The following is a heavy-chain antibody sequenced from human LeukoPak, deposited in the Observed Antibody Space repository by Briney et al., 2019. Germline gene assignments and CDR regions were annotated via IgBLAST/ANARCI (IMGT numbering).Heavy chain of an antibody. D-gene: IGHD3-22*01. Sequence: GGSLRLSCAASGFTVSSNYMSWVRQAPGKGLEWVSGINWNGDSTDYADSVKGRFTISRDNAKNSLYLQMNSLRAEDTALYYCARDLRVVITGSFDSWGQGTLVTVSS. J-gene: IGHJ4*02. CDR1: GFTVSSNY. V-gene: IGHV3-20*04. CDR2: INWNGDST. CDR3: ARDLRVVITGSFDS.